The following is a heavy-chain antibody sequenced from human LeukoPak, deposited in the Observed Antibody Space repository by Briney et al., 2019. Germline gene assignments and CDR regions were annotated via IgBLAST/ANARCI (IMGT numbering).Heavy chain of an antibody. V-gene: IGHV3-33*06. CDR3: AKEFYCSGGSCYLEYFDY. D-gene: IGHD2-15*01. CDR1: GFTFSSYA. J-gene: IGHJ4*02. CDR2: IWSDGNNK. Sequence: GESLRLSCAASGFTFSSYAMHWVRQAPGKGLEWVAIIWSDGNNKYYADSVEGRVTISRDTSKNTLFLQMNSLRAEDTAVYYCAKEFYCSGGSCYLEYFDYWGQGTLVTVSS.